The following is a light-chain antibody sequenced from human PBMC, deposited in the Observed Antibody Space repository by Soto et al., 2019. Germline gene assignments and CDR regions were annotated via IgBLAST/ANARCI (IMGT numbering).Light chain of an antibody. V-gene: IGLV1-44*01. CDR3: AAWDDSLNGVV. J-gene: IGLJ2*01. Sequence: QPVLTQPPSASGTPGQRVTISCSGSSSNIGSKTVNWYQQLPGTAPKLLIYSNNQRPSGVPDRFSGSKSGTSASLAISGLQSEDEADYYCAAWDDSLNGVVFGGGTKL. CDR2: SNN. CDR1: SSNIGSKT.